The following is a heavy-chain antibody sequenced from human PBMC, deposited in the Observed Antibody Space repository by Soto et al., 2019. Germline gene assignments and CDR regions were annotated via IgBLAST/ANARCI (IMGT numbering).Heavy chain of an antibody. CDR3: ARDGIVGTACRGFCDY. D-gene: IGHD3-3*01. CDR1: GSIFSGYG. Sequence: QEQLAESGGGVVQPGRSLRLSCAASGSIFSGYGMHWVRQAPGKGLEWVAVIWYDGSNNYYADSVKGRFTISRDNSKNMLYLQMDSLIAEDTAVYYCARDGIVGTACRGFCDYWGQGTLVTVSS. J-gene: IGHJ4*02. V-gene: IGHV3-33*01. CDR2: IWYDGSNN.